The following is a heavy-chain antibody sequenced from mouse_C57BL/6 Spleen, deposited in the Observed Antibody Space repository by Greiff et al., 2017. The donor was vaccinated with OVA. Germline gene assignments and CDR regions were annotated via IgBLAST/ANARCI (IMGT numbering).Heavy chain of an antibody. CDR3: ASLYDGYLWFAY. CDR2: IYPSDSET. D-gene: IGHD2-3*01. Sequence: QVQLQQPGAELVRPGSSVKLSCKASGYTFTSYWLAWVKQRPGQGLEWIGNIYPSDSETHYNQKFKDKATLTVDKSSSTAYMQLSSLTSEDSAVYYCASLYDGYLWFAYWRQGTLVTVSA. CDR1: GYTFTSYW. V-gene: IGHV1-61*01. J-gene: IGHJ3*01.